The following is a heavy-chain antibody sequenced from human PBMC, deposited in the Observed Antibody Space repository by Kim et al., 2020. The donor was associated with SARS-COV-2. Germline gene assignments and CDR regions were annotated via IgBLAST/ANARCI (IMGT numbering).Heavy chain of an antibody. Sequence: GGSLRLSCGASGFTFASYAMLWVRQAPGTGLEWVSSINHSGGTYYADSVKGRFTISRDNYKNPVYLQMDSLKTEDTARYFCAKIPYGGSPVTCGQGALVT. CDR2: INHSGGT. CDR3: AKIPYGGSPVT. J-gene: IGHJ5*02. V-gene: IGHV3-23*01. CDR1: GFTFASYA. D-gene: IGHD5-12*01.